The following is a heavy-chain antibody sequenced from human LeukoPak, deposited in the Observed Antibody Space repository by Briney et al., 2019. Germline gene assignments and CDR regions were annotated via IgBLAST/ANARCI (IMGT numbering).Heavy chain of an antibody. Sequence: SETLSLTCTVSGGSISSYYWSWIRQPPGEGLEWIGYIYYSGSTNYNPSLKSRVTISVDTSKNQFSLKLSSVTAADTAVYYCARETSQKGAHYMDVWGKGTTVTISS. J-gene: IGHJ6*03. CDR1: GGSISSYY. CDR2: IYYSGST. CDR3: ARETSQKGAHYMDV. V-gene: IGHV4-59*01. D-gene: IGHD3-16*01.